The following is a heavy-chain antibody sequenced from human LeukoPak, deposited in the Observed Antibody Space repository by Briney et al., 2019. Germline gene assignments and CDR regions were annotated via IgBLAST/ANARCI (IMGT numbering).Heavy chain of an antibody. Sequence: GGSLRLSCAASGFTVSSNYMSWVRQAPGKVLEWVSVIYSGGSTYYADSVKGRFTISRDNAKNTLYLQMNSLRAEDTAVYYCARDRLDSYGYGYYYYYMDVWGKGTTVTISS. CDR2: IYSGGST. J-gene: IGHJ6*03. CDR1: GFTVSSNY. CDR3: ARDRLDSYGYGYYYYYMDV. D-gene: IGHD5-18*01. V-gene: IGHV3-53*01.